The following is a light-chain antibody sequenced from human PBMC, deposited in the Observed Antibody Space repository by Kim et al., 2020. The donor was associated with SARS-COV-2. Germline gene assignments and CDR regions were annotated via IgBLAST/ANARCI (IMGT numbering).Light chain of an antibody. CDR1: SSNIGAGYD. CDR3: QSYDSSLSVYVV. J-gene: IGLJ2*01. V-gene: IGLV1-40*01. Sequence: RVTISCTGSSSNIGAGYDVHWYQQLPGTAPKLLIYGNSNRPSGVPDRFSGSKSGTSASLAITGLQAEDEADYYCQSYDSSLSVYVVFGGGTQLTVL. CDR2: GNS.